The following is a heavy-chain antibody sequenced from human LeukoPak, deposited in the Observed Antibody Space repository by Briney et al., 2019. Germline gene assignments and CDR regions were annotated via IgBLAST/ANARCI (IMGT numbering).Heavy chain of an antibody. CDR1: GFTFSSYG. V-gene: IGHV3-33*01. CDR2: IWYDGSNK. Sequence: GSLRLSCAASGFTFSSYGMHWVRQAPGKGLEWMAVIWYDGSNKYYADSVKGRFTISRDNSKNTLYLQMNSLRAEDTAVYYCARDFAMIVTDWGQGTLVTVSS. D-gene: IGHD3-22*01. CDR3: ARDFAMIVTD. J-gene: IGHJ4*02.